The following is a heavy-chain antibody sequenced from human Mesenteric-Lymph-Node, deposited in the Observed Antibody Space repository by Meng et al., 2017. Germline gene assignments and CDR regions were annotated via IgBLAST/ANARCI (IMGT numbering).Heavy chain of an antibody. CDR1: GGSVSSGSYY. CDR2: IYYSGST. CDR3: ARIAVAGTEPSNFDY. J-gene: IGHJ4*02. D-gene: IGHD6-19*01. V-gene: IGHV4-61*01. Sequence: SETLSLTCTVSGGSVSSGSYYWSWIRQPPGKGLEWIGYIYYSGSTNYNPSLKSRVTISVDTSKNQFSLKLSSVTAADTAVYYCARIAVAGTEPSNFDYWGQGTLVTVSS.